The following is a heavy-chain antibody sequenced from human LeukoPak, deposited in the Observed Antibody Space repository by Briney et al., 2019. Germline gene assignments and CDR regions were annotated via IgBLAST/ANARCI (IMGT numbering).Heavy chain of an antibody. Sequence: GSLRLSCAASGFTFSSYGMHWVRQAPGKGLEWVAVISYDGSNKYYADSVKGRFTISRDNSKNTLYLQMNSLRAEDTAVYYCARDSPTGPSFDYWGQGTLVTVSS. CDR1: GFTFSSYG. V-gene: IGHV3-30*03. J-gene: IGHJ4*02. CDR3: ARDSPTGPSFDY. D-gene: IGHD1-1*01. CDR2: ISYDGSNK.